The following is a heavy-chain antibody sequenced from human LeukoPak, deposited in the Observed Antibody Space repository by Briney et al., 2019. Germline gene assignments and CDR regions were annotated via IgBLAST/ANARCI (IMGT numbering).Heavy chain of an antibody. D-gene: IGHD5-18*01. CDR3: ARDSGDRADTEFDY. J-gene: IGHJ4*02. Sequence: SETLSLTCAVYGGSFSGYYWSWIRQPPGKGLEWIGYIYYSGSTNYNPSLKSRVTISVDTSKNQFSLKLSSVTAADTAVYYCARDSGDRADTEFDYWGQGTLVTVSS. CDR2: IYYSGST. CDR1: GGSFSGYY. V-gene: IGHV4-59*01.